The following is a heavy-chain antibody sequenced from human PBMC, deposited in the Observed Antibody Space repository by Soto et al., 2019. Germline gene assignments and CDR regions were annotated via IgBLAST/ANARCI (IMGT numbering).Heavy chain of an antibody. CDR2: VSGRGRSA. D-gene: IGHD2-21*01. J-gene: IGHJ2*01. CDR3: VRRAGGAVVWYYDL. Sequence: EVQLLESGGGLVQRGGSLRLSCAASGFIFNNYAMTWVRQAPGKGLEWVARVSGRGRSAYYADSVKGRLTISRDNSNNTLYLQMTNVRGEDTAVYYCVRRAGGAVVWYYDLWGRGTLVSVFS. CDR1: GFIFNNYA. V-gene: IGHV3-23*01.